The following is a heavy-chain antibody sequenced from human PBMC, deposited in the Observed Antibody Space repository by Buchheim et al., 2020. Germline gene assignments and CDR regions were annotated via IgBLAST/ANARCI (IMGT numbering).Heavy chain of an antibody. D-gene: IGHD1-14*01. Sequence: EVHLLESGGGLVQPGGSLRLSCAASGLTFSNYVMNWVRQAPGKGLEWVSGIIGSGGSTYYAESVEGRFMISRENSKNTLYLQMNSLRAEDTAVYYCAKPFRNHIYYYMDVWGKGTT. J-gene: IGHJ6*03. CDR3: AKPFRNHIYYYMDV. CDR1: GLTFSNYV. CDR2: IIGSGGST. V-gene: IGHV3-23*01.